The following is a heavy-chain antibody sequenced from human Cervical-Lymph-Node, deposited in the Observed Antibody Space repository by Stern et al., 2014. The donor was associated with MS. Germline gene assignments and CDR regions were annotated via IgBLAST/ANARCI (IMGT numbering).Heavy chain of an antibody. Sequence: VQLVQSGGGVVQPGTSLRLSCAASGFTFSHHGMQWVRQAPGKGLEWVAVIWYDGGNKYYADSVKGRFTISRDNSQNTLFLQLNSLRAEDTAVYYCAKASGTYGSGSLDSWGQGTLVTVSS. J-gene: IGHJ4*02. CDR2: IWYDGGNK. CDR1: GFTFSHHG. D-gene: IGHD3-10*01. V-gene: IGHV3-33*03. CDR3: AKASGTYGSGSLDS.